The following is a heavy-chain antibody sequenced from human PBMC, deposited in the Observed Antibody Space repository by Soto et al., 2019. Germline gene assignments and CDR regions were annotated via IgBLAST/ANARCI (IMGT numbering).Heavy chain of an antibody. D-gene: IGHD2-21*01. V-gene: IGHV3-7*01. CDR1: GFTFSSYW. J-gene: IGHJ6*02. Sequence: PGGSLRLSCAASGFTFSSYWMTWVRQAPGKGLEWVANIKEDGSERNHVDSVKGRFTISRDNAKDSLYLQMNSLRAEDTAVYYCARSSHLVAYGMDVWGQGTTVTSP. CDR3: ARSSHLVAYGMDV. CDR2: IKEDGSER.